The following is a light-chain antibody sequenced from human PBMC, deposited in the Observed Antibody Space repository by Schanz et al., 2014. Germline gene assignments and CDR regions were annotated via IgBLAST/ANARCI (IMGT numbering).Light chain of an antibody. J-gene: IGLJ3*02. CDR2: GNS. CDR1: SSNIGKNY. Sequence: QSVLTQPPSVSGAPGQRVTISCTGNSSNIGKNYVSWYQQLPGTAPKLLIYGNSNRPSGVPDRFSGSKSGTSASLAITGLQAEDEADYYCQSYDSSLSGSVFGGGTKLTDL. CDR3: QSYDSSLSGSV. V-gene: IGLV1-40*01.